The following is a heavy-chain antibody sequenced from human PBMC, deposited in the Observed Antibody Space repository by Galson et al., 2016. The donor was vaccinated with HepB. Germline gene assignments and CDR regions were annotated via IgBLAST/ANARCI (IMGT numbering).Heavy chain of an antibody. D-gene: IGHD6-19*01. J-gene: IGHJ3*01. Sequence: SLRLSCAASGFTFSSYALHWVRQAPGQGLEWVANIKGDGSKIHYADSVEGRFTISRDNAQSSMFLQMSSLRPEDTALYYCARDSSPGTEATGWYDAFDLWGHGTMVAVSS. V-gene: IGHV3-7*03. CDR2: IKGDGSKI. CDR1: GFTFSSYA. CDR3: ARDSSPGTEATGWYDAFDL.